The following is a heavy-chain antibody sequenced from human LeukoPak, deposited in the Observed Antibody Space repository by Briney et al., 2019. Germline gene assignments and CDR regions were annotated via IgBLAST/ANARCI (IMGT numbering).Heavy chain of an antibody. V-gene: IGHV4-59*01. CDR3: ARLYFDWPDWYFDL. Sequence: SETLSLTCTVSGGSISSYYWSWIRQPPGKGLEWIGYIYYSGSTNYNPSLNSRVTISVDTSKNQFSLKLSSVAAADTAVYYCARLYFDWPDWYFDLWGRGTLVTVSS. CDR2: IYYSGST. D-gene: IGHD3-9*01. J-gene: IGHJ2*01. CDR1: GGSISSYY.